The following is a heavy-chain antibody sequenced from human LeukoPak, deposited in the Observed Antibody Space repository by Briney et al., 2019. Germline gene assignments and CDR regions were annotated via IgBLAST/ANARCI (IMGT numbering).Heavy chain of an antibody. Sequence: PGRSLRLSCGASGFTFSSYAIHWVRQAPGEGLERVAVISYDGTQKYYADSVKGRFTISRDNSKNILDLQMNSLRAEDTAVYYCVRERLGYFDSWGQGTLVTVSS. CDR3: VRERLGYFDS. CDR2: ISYDGTQK. D-gene: IGHD6-19*01. CDR1: GFTFSSYA. J-gene: IGHJ4*02. V-gene: IGHV3-30*04.